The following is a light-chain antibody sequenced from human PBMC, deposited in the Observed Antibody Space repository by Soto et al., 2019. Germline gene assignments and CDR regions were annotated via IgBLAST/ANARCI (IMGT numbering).Light chain of an antibody. CDR1: SSNIGSHT. Sequence: QSVLTQPPSASGTPGQRVAISCSGSSSNIGSHTVNWYQQLPGTAPKLLIYGNDQRPSGVPDRFSGSKSGTSASLAISGLQSEDEVDYYCGTWDSSLSGYVFGTGTKLTVL. V-gene: IGLV1-44*01. CDR3: GTWDSSLSGYV. CDR2: GND. J-gene: IGLJ1*01.